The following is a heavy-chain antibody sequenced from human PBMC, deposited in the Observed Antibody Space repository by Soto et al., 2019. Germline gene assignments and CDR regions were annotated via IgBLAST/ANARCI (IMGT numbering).Heavy chain of an antibody. J-gene: IGHJ4*02. V-gene: IGHV1-69*06. CDR3: ASSPPTGYSSSWYFDY. Sequence: QVQLVQSGAEVKKPGSSVKVSCKASGGTFSSYAISWVRQAPGQGLEWMGGIIPIFGTANYAQKFQGRVTITADKSTSTAYMELSSLRSEDTAVYYCASSPPTGYSSSWYFDYWCQGTLVTVSS. CDR2: IIPIFGTA. D-gene: IGHD6-13*01. CDR1: GGTFSSYA.